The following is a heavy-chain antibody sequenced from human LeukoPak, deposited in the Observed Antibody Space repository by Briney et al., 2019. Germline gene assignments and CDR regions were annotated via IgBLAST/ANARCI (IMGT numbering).Heavy chain of an antibody. D-gene: IGHD4-23*01. CDR1: EFTFSSYG. CDR3: ARDPNGDYVGTFDM. V-gene: IGHV3-23*01. CDR2: ISGSGGST. Sequence: GGPLRLSCAASEFTFSSYGMSWVRQAPGKGLEWVSSISGSGGSTQYADSVQGRFAISRDNSKNTLYLQMNSLRVEDTAVYFCARDPNGDYVGTFDMWGRGTMVSVSS. J-gene: IGHJ3*02.